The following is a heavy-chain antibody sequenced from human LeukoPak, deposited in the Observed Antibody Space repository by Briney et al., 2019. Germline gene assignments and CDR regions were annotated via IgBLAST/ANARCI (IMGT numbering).Heavy chain of an antibody. J-gene: IGHJ4*02. CDR3: AAYCSGGSCHGVFDY. Sequence: SVKVSCKASGGTFSSYAISWVRQAPGQGLEWMGGIIPIFGTANYAQKFQGRVTITADESTSTAYMELSSLRSEDTAVYYCAAYCSGGSCHGVFDYWGRGTLVTVSS. CDR2: IIPIFGTA. V-gene: IGHV1-69*01. D-gene: IGHD2-15*01. CDR1: GGTFSSYA.